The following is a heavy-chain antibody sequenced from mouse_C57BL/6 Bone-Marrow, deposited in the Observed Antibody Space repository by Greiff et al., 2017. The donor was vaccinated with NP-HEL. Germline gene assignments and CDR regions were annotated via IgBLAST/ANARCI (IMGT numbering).Heavy chain of an antibody. V-gene: IGHV14-4*01. J-gene: IGHJ2*01. CDR2: IDPENGDT. Sequence: VQLQQSGAELVRPGASVKLSCTASGFNIKDDYMHWVKQRPEQGLEWIGWIDPENGDTEYASKFQGKATITADTSSNTAYLQLRSLTSEDTAVYYCTTYFYYFDYWGQGTTLTVSS. CDR1: GFNIKDDY. CDR3: TTYFYYFDY.